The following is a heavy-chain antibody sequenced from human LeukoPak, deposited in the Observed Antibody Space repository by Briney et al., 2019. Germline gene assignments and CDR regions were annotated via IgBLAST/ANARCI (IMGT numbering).Heavy chain of an antibody. CDR1: GFIFSSYW. J-gene: IGHJ4*02. V-gene: IGHV3-74*01. CDR3: ARDINYYDSSGYYKDY. Sequence: PGGSLRLSCAAYGFIFSSYWMHWVRQAPGKGLVWVSRINSDGSSTSYADSVKGRFTVSRDNAKNTLYLQMNSLRAEDTAVYYCARDINYYDSSGYYKDYWGQGTLVTVSS. D-gene: IGHD3-22*01. CDR2: INSDGSST.